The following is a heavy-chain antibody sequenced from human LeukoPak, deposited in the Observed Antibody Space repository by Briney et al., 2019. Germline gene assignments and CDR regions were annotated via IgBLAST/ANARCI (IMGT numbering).Heavy chain of an antibody. Sequence: PSETLSLTCIVSGDSISSYYWSWIRQPPGKGLEWIGYIYYSGSTDYNPSLKSRVTISIDTSKNQFSLKLSSLTAADTAVYYCATCPITADGAVDYWGQGIRVTVSS. D-gene: IGHD6-13*01. CDR2: IYYSGST. J-gene: IGHJ4*02. CDR3: ATCPITADGAVDY. CDR1: GDSISSYY. V-gene: IGHV4-59*01.